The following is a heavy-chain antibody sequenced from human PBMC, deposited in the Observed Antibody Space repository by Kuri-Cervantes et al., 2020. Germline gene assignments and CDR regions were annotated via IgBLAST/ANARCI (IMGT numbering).Heavy chain of an antibody. CDR1: GFTFSSYE. D-gene: IGHD5-18*01. J-gene: IGHJ4*02. Sequence: GGSLRLSCAASGFTFSSYEMSWVRQAPGKGLEWVSYISSSGSTIYYADSVKGRFTISRDNAKNSLYLQMNSLRAEDTAVYYCARGPSGYSYVQTWGQGTLVTVSS. V-gene: IGHV3-48*03. CDR3: ARGPSGYSYVQT. CDR2: ISSSGSTI.